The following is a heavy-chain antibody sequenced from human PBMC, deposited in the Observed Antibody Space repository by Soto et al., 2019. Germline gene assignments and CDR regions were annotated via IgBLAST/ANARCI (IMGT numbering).Heavy chain of an antibody. CDR3: ARALMGSFDAFDI. D-gene: IGHD3-16*01. Sequence: SSETLSLTCSVSGGSISTYYWSWIRQAPGKRLEWLGYIFHSGATNYNPSLESRVTISVDTSKSQLPLRLTSVTAADTGVYYCARALMGSFDAFDIWGQGTTVTVSS. CDR1: GGSISTYY. CDR2: IFHSGAT. J-gene: IGHJ3*02. V-gene: IGHV4-59*01.